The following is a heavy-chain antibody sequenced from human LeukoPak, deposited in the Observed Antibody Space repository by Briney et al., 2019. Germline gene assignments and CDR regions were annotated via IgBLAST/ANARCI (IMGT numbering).Heavy chain of an antibody. D-gene: IGHD5-24*01. Sequence: PGGSLRLSCAASGFTFSSYGMHWVRQAPGKGLEWVAVIWYDGSNKYYADSVKGRFTISRDNSKNTLYLEMNNLRAEDTALYYCAKRGNTISFFDPWGQGTLVTVSS. CDR2: IWYDGSNK. CDR3: AKRGNTISFFDP. J-gene: IGHJ5*02. CDR1: GFTFSSYG. V-gene: IGHV3-33*06.